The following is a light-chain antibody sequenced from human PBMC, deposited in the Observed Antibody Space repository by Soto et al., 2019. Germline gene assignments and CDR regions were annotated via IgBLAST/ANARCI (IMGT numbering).Light chain of an antibody. Sequence: VFTHSPVTLSLSPGEIATLSCRASQSFRGLLAWYQQKPGQAPRLLIYDAYNRATGIPPRFSGSGSGTDFTLTISSLEPEDSAVYYCQQRHMWPITFGQGTRLEI. CDR1: QSFRGL. CDR2: DAY. V-gene: IGKV3-11*01. J-gene: IGKJ5*01. CDR3: QQRHMWPIT.